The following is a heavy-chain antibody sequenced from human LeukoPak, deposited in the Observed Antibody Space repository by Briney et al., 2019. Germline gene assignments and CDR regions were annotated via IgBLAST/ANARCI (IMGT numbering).Heavy chain of an antibody. J-gene: IGHJ4*02. CDR2: IYYSGST. D-gene: IGHD6-13*01. CDR1: GGSISSYY. CDR3: ARHLAAAGFDY. Sequence: SETLSLTCTVSGGSISSYYWSWIRQPPGKGLEWIGYIYYSGSTNYNPSLKSRVTISVDTSKSQFSLKLSSVTAADTAVYYCARHLAAAGFDYWGQGTLVTVSS. V-gene: IGHV4-59*08.